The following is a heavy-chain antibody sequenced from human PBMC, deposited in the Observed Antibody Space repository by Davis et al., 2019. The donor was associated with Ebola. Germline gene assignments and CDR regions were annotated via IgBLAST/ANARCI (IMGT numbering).Heavy chain of an antibody. J-gene: IGHJ3*01. Sequence: GGSLRLSCRVFGFTLGDYAINWVRQAPGKGLEWVSTLGTSADTYYADSVKGRFTISRDNSKNTLYLQMNGLRVEDTAIYYCAKDASNIWFDVWGQGTMVTVSS. D-gene: IGHD2-15*01. V-gene: IGHV3-23*01. CDR1: GFTLGDYA. CDR2: LGTSADT. CDR3: AKDASNIWFDV.